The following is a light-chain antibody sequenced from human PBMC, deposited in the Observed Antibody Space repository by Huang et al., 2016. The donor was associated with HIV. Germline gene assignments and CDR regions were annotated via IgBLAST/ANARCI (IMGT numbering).Light chain of an antibody. V-gene: IGKV3-20*01. J-gene: IGKJ5*01. CDR1: QGISSNF. Sequence: EIVLTQSPGTLSLSPGERATLSCRARQGISSNFLAWYQQKPGQAPRIIIHGAINRATGIPDRFSGSGSGTDFTLTISRLESEDFAVYYCQHYGTSTIAFGQGTRLEIK. CDR3: QHYGTSTIA. CDR2: GAI.